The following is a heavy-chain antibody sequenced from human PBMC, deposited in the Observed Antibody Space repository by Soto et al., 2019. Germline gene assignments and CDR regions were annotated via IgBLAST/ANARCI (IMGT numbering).Heavy chain of an antibody. CDR1: GFTFSSYG. J-gene: IGHJ6*04. CDR2: IWYDGSNK. Sequence: PGGSLRLSCAASGFTFSSYGMHWVRQAPGKGLEWVAVIWYDGSNKYYADSVKGRFTISRDNSKNTLYLQMNSLRAEDTAVYYCARDLAESSVGYADTGGMDVWGKGTTVTVSS. D-gene: IGHD6-19*01. V-gene: IGHV3-33*01. CDR3: ARDLAESSVGYADTGGMDV.